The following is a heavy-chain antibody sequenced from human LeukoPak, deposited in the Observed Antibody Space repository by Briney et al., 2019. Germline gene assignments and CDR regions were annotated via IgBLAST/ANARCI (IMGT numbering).Heavy chain of an antibody. V-gene: IGHV3-30*04. CDR1: GFTFSSYA. J-gene: IGHJ4*02. D-gene: IGHD5-24*01. CDR3: ARDREMATDPVFFDY. CDR2: ISYDGSNK. Sequence: PGGSLRLSCAASGFTFSSYAMHWVRQAPGKGLEWVAVISYDGSNKYYADSVKGRFTISRDNSKNTLYLQMNSLRAEDTAVYYCARDREMATDPVFFDYWGQGTLVTVSS.